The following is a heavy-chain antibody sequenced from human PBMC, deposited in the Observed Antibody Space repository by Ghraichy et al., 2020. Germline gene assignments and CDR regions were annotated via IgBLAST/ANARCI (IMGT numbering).Heavy chain of an antibody. Sequence: GGSLRLSCAASGFTFSSYDMHWVRQATGKGLEWVSAIGTAGDTYYPGSVKGRFTISRENAKNSLYLQMNSLRAGDTAVYYCARGVVGATHYLNDAFDIWGQWTMVTVSS. CDR1: GFTFSSYD. V-gene: IGHV3-13*01. CDR3: ARGVVGATHYLNDAFDI. J-gene: IGHJ3*02. CDR2: IGTAGDT. D-gene: IGHD1-26*01.